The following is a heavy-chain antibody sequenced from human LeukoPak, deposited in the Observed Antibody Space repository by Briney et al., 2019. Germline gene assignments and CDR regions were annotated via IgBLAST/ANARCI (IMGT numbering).Heavy chain of an antibody. J-gene: IGHJ4*02. CDR2: INHSGST. CDR3: ARTPPYGDYDWLGFVY. CDR1: GGSFSGYY. D-gene: IGHD4-17*01. Sequence: PSETLSLTCAVYGGSFSGYYWSWIRQPPGKGLEWIGEINHSGSTNYNPSLKSRVTISVDTSKNQFSLKLSSVTAADTAVYYCARTPPYGDYDWLGFVYWGQGTLVTVSS. V-gene: IGHV4-34*01.